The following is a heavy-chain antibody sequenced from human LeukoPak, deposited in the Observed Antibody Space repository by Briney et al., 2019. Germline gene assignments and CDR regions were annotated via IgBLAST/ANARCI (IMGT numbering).Heavy chain of an antibody. CDR2: IYYSGTT. J-gene: IGHJ6*02. V-gene: IGHV4-59*01. CDR3: AREDPRTKVPEGMDV. CDR1: GGSISLYY. Sequence: PSETLSLTCTVSGGSISLYYWSWIRQPPGKGLEWIGYIYYSGTTNYNPSLKSRVTISVDTSKNQFSLKLNSVTAADTAVYYSAREDPRTKVPEGMDVWGQGTTVTVSS. D-gene: IGHD4/OR15-4a*01.